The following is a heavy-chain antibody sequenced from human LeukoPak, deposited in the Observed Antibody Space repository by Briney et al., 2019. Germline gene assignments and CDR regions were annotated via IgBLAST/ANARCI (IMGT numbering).Heavy chain of an antibody. CDR1: GYTFTVYY. CDR3: ARVLGGFSYFEY. Sequence: GASVKVSCKASGYTFTVYYMHWVRQAPGQGLEWMGRINPNSGGTNYAQKFQGRVTMTRDTSISSAYMELSRLRSDDTALYYCARVLGGFSYFEYWGQGTLVTVSS. CDR2: INPNSGGT. V-gene: IGHV1-2*06. J-gene: IGHJ4*02. D-gene: IGHD5-12*01.